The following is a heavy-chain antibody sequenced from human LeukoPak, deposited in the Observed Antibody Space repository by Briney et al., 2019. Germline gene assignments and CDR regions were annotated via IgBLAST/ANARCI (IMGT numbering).Heavy chain of an antibody. Sequence: VASVKVSCKASGYTFTGYYMHWVRQAPGQGLEWMGWINPNSGGTNYAQKFQGRVTMTRDTSISTAYMELSSLRSEDTAVYYCARRYGDYQQEFDYWGQGTLVTVSS. CDR3: ARRYGDYQQEFDY. V-gene: IGHV1-2*02. D-gene: IGHD4-17*01. CDR1: GYTFTGYY. J-gene: IGHJ4*02. CDR2: INPNSGGT.